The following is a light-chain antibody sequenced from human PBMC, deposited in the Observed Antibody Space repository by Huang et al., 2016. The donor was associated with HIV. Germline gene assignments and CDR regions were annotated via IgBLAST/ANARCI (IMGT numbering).Light chain of an antibody. CDR1: QSLLYSNGYTY. Sequence: DIVMTQSPLSLSVTLGEPASISCKSNQSLLYSNGYTYLDWYLQKPGQSPQLLIFLGSDRASGGPERCIGSGTGVDFTLTISRLEAEDVGVYYCMQGLQTPPTFGQGTKVEI. CDR3: MQGLQTPPT. CDR2: LGS. J-gene: IGKJ1*01. V-gene: IGKV2-28*01.